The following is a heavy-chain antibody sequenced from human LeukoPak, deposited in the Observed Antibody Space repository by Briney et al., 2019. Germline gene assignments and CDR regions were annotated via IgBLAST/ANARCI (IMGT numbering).Heavy chain of an antibody. CDR3: AREGIAARLDY. CDR2: IYYSGST. V-gene: IGHV4-61*01. Sequence: SETLSLTCTVSGGSVSSGSYYWSWIRQPPGKGLEWIGYIYYSGSTNYNPSLKSRVTISVDTSKNQFSLKLSSVTAAGTAVYYCAREGIAARLDYWGQGTLVTVSS. CDR1: GGSVSSGSYY. J-gene: IGHJ4*02. D-gene: IGHD6-6*01.